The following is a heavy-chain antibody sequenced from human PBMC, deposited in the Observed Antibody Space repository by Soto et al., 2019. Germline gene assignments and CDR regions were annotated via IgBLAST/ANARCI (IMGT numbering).Heavy chain of an antibody. CDR2: INPNSGGT. D-gene: IGHD6-13*01. V-gene: IGHV1-2*04. CDR3: ARDAVARRSSWSGSPLFDY. J-gene: IGHJ4*02. Sequence: SVKVSCKASGYTFTGYYMHWVRQAPGQGLEWMGWINPNSGGTNYAQKFQGWVTMTRDTSISTAYMELSRLRSDDTAVYYCARDAVARRSSWSGSPLFDYWGQGTLVTVSS. CDR1: GYTFTGYY.